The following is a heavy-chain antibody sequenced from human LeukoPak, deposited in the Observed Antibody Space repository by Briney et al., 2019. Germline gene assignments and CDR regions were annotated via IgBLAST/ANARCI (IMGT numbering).Heavy chain of an antibody. Sequence: ASVKVSCKASGYTFTSYGISWVRQAPGQGLEWMGWISAYNGNTNYAQKLQGRVTMTTDTSTSTAYMELRSLKSDDTAVYYCARIKPQPGWFDPWGQGTLVTVSS. V-gene: IGHV1-18*01. CDR3: ARIKPQPGWFDP. D-gene: IGHD1-14*01. J-gene: IGHJ5*02. CDR2: ISAYNGNT. CDR1: GYTFTSYG.